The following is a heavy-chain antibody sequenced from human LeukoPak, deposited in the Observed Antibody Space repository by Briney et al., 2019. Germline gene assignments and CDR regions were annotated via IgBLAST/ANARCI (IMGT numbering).Heavy chain of an antibody. CDR3: ARENIAAAAPDY. J-gene: IGHJ4*02. V-gene: IGHV3-30-3*01. CDR2: ISYDGSNK. CDR1: GFTFSSYA. Sequence: GRSLRLSCAASGFTFSSYAMHWVRQAPGKGLEWVAVISYDGSNKYYADSVKSRFTISRDNSKNTLYLQMNSLRAEDTAVYYCARENIAAAAPDYWGQGTLVTVSS. D-gene: IGHD6-13*01.